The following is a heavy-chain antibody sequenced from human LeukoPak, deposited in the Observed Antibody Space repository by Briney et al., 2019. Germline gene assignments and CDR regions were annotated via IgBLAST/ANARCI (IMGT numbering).Heavy chain of an antibody. CDR2: IYYSGST. D-gene: IGHD6-13*01. V-gene: IGHV4-61*03. CDR1: GGSVSMGSYY. CDR3: ARATKDSSSSWCPGLNYAMDV. J-gene: IGHJ6*04. Sequence: SETLSLTCTVAGGSVSMGSYYWSWIRQPPGKGLEWIGYIYYSGSTNYNPSLKSRFTISVDTFTNNLSLKPSSVNAADATVYYCARATKDSSSSWCPGLNYAMDVWGKGTTVTVSS.